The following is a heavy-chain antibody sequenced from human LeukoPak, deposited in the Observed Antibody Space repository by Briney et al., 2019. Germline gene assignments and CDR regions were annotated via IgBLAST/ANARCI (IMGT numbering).Heavy chain of an antibody. D-gene: IGHD4-23*01. CDR1: GYICTNDL. V-gene: IGHV5-10-1*04. CDR3: ARQPRGTVVFDY. CDR2: IDPSDSYI. Sequence: GESLKISCKGSGYICTNDLISGGRQMPGKVLEWMGRIDPSDSYIKHSPSFHGQVRISAAKSVSNAYLQRSSLKASASATYYCARQPRGTVVFDYWGQGTLVTVSS. J-gene: IGHJ4*02.